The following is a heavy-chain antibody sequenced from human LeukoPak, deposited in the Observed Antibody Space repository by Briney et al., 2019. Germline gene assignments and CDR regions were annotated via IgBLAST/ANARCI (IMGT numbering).Heavy chain of an antibody. D-gene: IGHD3-22*01. J-gene: IGHJ4*02. Sequence: QPGGSLRLSCAASGFTFSDHYMDWVRQAPGKGLEWVSYICRNNSTIYYADSAKGRFTISRDNAKNSLYLQMNSLRAEDTAVYYCARGDSAHYYYDSVATDYWGQGTLVTVSS. V-gene: IGHV3-48*04. CDR3: ARGDSAHYYYDSVATDY. CDR2: ICRNNSTI. CDR1: GFTFSDHY.